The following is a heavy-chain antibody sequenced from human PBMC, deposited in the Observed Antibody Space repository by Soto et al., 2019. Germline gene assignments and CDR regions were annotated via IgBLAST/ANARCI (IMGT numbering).Heavy chain of an antibody. CDR3: ARHLKSGRGKNYSYGMDV. CDR2: IYSGDSET. D-gene: IGHD3-3*01. J-gene: IGHJ6*02. Sequence: GEYLKIPCKGSGYNFASSWIGWVRPMPGKGLEFLGIIYSGDSETKYSGSVQGHDTISADRSITTADLQRSSLKAADTAIYYCARHLKSGRGKNYSYGMDVWGQGTTVTVSS. CDR1: GYNFASSW. V-gene: IGHV5-51*01.